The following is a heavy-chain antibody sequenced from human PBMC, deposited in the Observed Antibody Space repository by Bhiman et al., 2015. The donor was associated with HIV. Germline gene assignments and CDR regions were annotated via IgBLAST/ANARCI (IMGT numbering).Heavy chain of an antibody. J-gene: IGHJ5*02. D-gene: IGHD3-9*01. CDR2: IKEEGSEK. CDR1: GFTLSNYW. V-gene: IGHV3-7*01. CDR3: ARDVTGYYPT. Sequence: EEQLVESGGGLVQPGGSLRLSCAASGFTLSNYWMSWVRQAPGKGLEWVANIKEEGSEKDYVDSVKGRFTISRDNAKNSLYLQMNSLRAEDTAVYYCARDVTGYYPTWGQGTLVTVSS.